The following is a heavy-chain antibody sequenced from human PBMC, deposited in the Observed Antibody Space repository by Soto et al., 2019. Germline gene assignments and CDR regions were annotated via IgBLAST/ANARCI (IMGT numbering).Heavy chain of an antibody. V-gene: IGHV4-31*03. CDR2: IYYSGST. D-gene: IGHD1-26*01. Sequence: QVQLQESGPGLVKPSQTLSLTCTVSGGSISSGGYYWSWIRQHPGKGLEWIGYIYYSGSTYYNPSHKSRVTISVDTSKNQFSRKLSSVTAADTAVYSCAVIYSGSPGGTLRYWGQGTLVTVSS. CDR1: GGSISSGGYY. J-gene: IGHJ4*02. CDR3: AVIYSGSPGGTLRY.